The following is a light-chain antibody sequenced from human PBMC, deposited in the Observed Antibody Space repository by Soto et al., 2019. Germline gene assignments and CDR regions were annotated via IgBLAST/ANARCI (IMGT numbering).Light chain of an antibody. Sequence: DIVMTQSPDSLAVSLGERATINCKSSQRVLYSSNNKNYLAWYQPKPGQPPKLLIYWASTRESGVPDRFSGSGSGTDFTLTISSLQAEDVAVYYCQQYYSTPPTFGPGTKVDIK. J-gene: IGKJ3*01. V-gene: IGKV4-1*01. CDR1: QRVLYSSNNKNY. CDR2: WAS. CDR3: QQYYSTPPT.